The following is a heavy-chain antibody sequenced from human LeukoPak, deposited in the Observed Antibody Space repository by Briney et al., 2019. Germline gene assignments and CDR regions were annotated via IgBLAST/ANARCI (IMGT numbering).Heavy chain of an antibody. V-gene: IGHV4-59*01. CDR2: IYYSGST. Sequence: SETLSLTCTVSGGSISSYYWSWIRQPPGKGLEWTGYIYYSGSTNYNPSLKSRVTISVDTSKNQFSLKLSSVTAADTAVYYCARDRYSSSWYSSWGQGTLVTVSS. CDR3: ARDRYSSSWYSS. D-gene: IGHD6-13*01. CDR1: GGSISSYY. J-gene: IGHJ5*02.